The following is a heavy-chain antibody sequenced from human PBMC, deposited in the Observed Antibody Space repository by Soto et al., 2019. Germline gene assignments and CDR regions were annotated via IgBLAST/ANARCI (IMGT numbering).Heavy chain of an antibody. CDR1: GFTFNTHW. CDR3: ARGGWNYKLGHYFDY. D-gene: IGHD1-7*01. CDR2: INSDGSIT. J-gene: IGHJ4*02. Sequence: GGSLRLSCAASGFTFNTHWMHWVRQAPGKGLVWVSRINSDGSITDYADSVKGRFSISRDNPRNTLYLQWSSLKASDTAMYYCARGGWNYKLGHYFDYWGQGTLVTVSS. V-gene: IGHV3-74*01.